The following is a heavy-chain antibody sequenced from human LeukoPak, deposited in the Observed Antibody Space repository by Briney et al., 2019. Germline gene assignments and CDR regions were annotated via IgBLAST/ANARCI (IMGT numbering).Heavy chain of an antibody. J-gene: IGHJ6*03. D-gene: IGHD6-19*01. CDR2: MNPNSGNT. V-gene: IGHV1-8*01. Sequence: ASVKVSCKASGYTFTSCDINWVRQATGQGLEWMGWMNPNSGNTGYAQKFQGRVTMTRNTSISTAYMELSSLRSEDTAVYYCARGDSGWYYYYYYMDVWGKGTTVTVSS. CDR1: GYTFTSCD. CDR3: ARGDSGWYYYYYYMDV.